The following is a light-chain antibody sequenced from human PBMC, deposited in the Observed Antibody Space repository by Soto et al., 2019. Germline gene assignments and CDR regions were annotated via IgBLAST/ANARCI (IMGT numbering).Light chain of an antibody. CDR2: DVS. Sequence: EIVLTQSPGTMTLSPGERATLSCRASQTVSSNSLAWYQQQAGQAPSVLIFDVSTRATGIPDRFSGSRSGTDFTLTISSLVPEDFAVYYCQQRSNWSPYTFGRGTKVDIK. CDR1: QTVSSNS. V-gene: IGKV3D-20*02. J-gene: IGKJ2*01. CDR3: QQRSNWSPYT.